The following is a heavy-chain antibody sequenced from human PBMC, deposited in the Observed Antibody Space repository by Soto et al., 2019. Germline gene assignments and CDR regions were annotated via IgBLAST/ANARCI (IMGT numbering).Heavy chain of an antibody. V-gene: IGHV4-30-4*01. CDR2: IYYSGST. J-gene: IGHJ4*02. CDR3: ARDGPQGDHDYGDYAFDY. CDR1: GGSISSGDYY. D-gene: IGHD4-17*01. Sequence: QVQLQESGPGLVKPSQTLSLTCTVSGGSISSGDYYWSWIRQPPGKGLEWIGYIYYSGSTYYNPSRKSRVTISVDTSKNQFSLKLSSVTAADTAVYYCARDGPQGDHDYGDYAFDYWGQGTLVTVSS.